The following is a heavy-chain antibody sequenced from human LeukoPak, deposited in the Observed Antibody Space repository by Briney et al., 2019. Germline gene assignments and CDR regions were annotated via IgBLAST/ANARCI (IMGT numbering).Heavy chain of an antibody. Sequence: GGSLRLSCAGSGFAFSKYWMHWVRHAPGKGLVWVSRIKNDGSSTAHVDSVKGRFTISRDNAKNTLYLQMNSLGVEDTTVYYCATMLHYDTETWAYYRLSDSWGEGSLVTVSS. J-gene: IGHJ5*01. CDR3: ATMLHYDTETWAYYRLSDS. V-gene: IGHV3-74*03. CDR2: IKNDGSST. CDR1: GFAFSKYW. D-gene: IGHD3-22*01.